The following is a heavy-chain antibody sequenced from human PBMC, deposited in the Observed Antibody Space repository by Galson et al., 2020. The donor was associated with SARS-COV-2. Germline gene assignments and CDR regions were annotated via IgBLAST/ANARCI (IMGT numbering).Heavy chain of an antibody. V-gene: IGHV4-59*13. CDR1: GGSISSYY. CDR3: ARDGGRWLQFSHWFDP. CDR2: IYYSGST. Sequence: SETLSLTCTVSGGSISSYYWSWIRQPPGKGLEWIGYIYYSGSTNYNPSLKSRVTISVDTSKNQFSLKLSSGTAADTAVYYCARDGGRWLQFSHWFDPGGQGTLVTVSS. D-gene: IGHD5-12*01. J-gene: IGHJ5*02.